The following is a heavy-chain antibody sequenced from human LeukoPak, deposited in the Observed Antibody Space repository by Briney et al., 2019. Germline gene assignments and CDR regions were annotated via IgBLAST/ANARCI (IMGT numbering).Heavy chain of an antibody. D-gene: IGHD2-15*01. CDR3: ARDELGYCSGGSCYSARLPDY. CDR1: GGTFSSYA. CDR2: IIPIFGTA. V-gene: IGHV1-69*06. Sequence: ASVKVSFKASGGTFSSYAISRVRQAPGQGGEWMGGIIPIFGTANYAQKFQGRVTITADKSTSTAYMELSSLRSEDTAVYYCARDELGYCSGGSCYSARLPDYWGQGTLVTVSS. J-gene: IGHJ4*02.